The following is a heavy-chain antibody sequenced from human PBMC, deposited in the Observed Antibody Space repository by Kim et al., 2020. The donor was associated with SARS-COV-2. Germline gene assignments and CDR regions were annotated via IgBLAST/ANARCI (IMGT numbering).Heavy chain of an antibody. CDR1: GFTFSSYS. J-gene: IGHJ4*02. CDR2: ISSSSSYI. D-gene: IGHD3-10*01. CDR3: ARESGYYGSGSN. Sequence: GGSVRLSCAASGFTFSSYSMNWVRQAPGKGLEWVSSISSSSSYIYYADSVKGRFTISRDNAKNSLYLQMNSLRAEDTAVYYCARESGYYGSGSNWGQGTLVTVSS. V-gene: IGHV3-21*01.